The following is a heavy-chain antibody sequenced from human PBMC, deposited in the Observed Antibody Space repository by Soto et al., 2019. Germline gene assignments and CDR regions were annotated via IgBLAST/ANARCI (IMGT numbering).Heavy chain of an antibody. J-gene: IGHJ4*02. CDR1: GFTFSSNW. V-gene: IGHV3-74*01. CDR2: INTGGSST. CDR3: ARDLSDWYYFDS. D-gene: IGHD3-9*01. Sequence: EVQLVESGGGLVQPGGSLRLSCAASGFTFSSNWMHWVRQTPGKGLMWVSRINTGGSSTSYADSVKGRFTISRDNAKNTLYLQMNSLRAEDTDMYYCARDLSDWYYFDSWGQGTLVTVSS.